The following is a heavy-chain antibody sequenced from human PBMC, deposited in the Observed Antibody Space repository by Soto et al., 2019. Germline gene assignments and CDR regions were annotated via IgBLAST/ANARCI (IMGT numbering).Heavy chain of an antibody. Sequence: GGSLRLSCAAXGFTFSSYAMHWVRQAPGKGLEWVAVVSYDGRSKYYVDSVKGRFTISRDNSKNTLYLEMNSLRAEDTAVYYCARDRGYSYGFDYWGQGTLVTVSS. J-gene: IGHJ4*02. CDR1: GFTFSSYA. CDR3: ARDRGYSYGFDY. V-gene: IGHV3-30-3*01. CDR2: VSYDGRSK. D-gene: IGHD5-18*01.